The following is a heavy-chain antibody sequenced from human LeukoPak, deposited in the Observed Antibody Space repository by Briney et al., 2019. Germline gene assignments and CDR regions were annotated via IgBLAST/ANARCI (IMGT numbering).Heavy chain of an antibody. Sequence: GGSLRLSCAASGFTFSNFALYWVRQAPGKGLEWVTVISSDGSYKYYADSVKGRFTISRDNSKNTVYLQMNSLRAEDTAVYYCASITGTTALGDWGQGTLVTVSS. J-gene: IGHJ4*02. V-gene: IGHV3-30*04. CDR3: ASITGTTALGD. CDR2: ISSDGSYK. D-gene: IGHD1-20*01. CDR1: GFTFSNFA.